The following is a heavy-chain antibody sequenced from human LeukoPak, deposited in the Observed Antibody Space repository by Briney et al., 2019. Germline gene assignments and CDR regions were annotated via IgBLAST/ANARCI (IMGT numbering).Heavy chain of an antibody. J-gene: IGHJ2*01. Sequence: GASVTVSCTGSGYTFTNYGISWVRQAPGQGREWMGWISAYNGKTNYAQTLHGRVIMTTDTSTSTAYMELRSLRSDDTAVYYCARDRSELLWFGALWDCYFDLWGRGTLVTVSS. CDR3: ARDRSELLWFGALWDCYFDL. CDR1: GYTFTNYG. V-gene: IGHV1-18*01. D-gene: IGHD3-10*01. CDR2: ISAYNGKT.